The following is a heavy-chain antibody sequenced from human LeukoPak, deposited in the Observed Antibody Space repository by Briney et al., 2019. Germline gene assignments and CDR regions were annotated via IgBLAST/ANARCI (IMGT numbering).Heavy chain of an antibody. CDR1: GGSFSGYY. CDR3: ARGLGVTGY. D-gene: IGHD3-10*01. J-gene: IGHJ4*02. CDR2: INHSGST. V-gene: IGHV4-34*01. Sequence: TSSETLSLTCAVYGGSFSGYYWSWIRQPPGKGLEWIGEINHSGSTNYNPSLKSRVTISVDTSKNQFSLKLSSVTAADTAVYYCARGLGVTGYRGQGTLVTVSS.